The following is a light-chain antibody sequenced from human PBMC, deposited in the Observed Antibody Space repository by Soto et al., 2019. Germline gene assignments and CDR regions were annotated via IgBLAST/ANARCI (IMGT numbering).Light chain of an antibody. CDR2: EVI. V-gene: IGLV2-14*01. Sequence: QSALTQPASVSGSPEQSVTISCTGTSSDVGGYGYVSWYQHHPGKAPKFLIYEVINRPSGVSHRFSGSKSGNTASLTISGIQAEDEAYYFCTSYTSNSNWVFGGGTKLTV. CDR1: SSDVGGYGY. J-gene: IGLJ3*02. CDR3: TSYTSNSNWV.